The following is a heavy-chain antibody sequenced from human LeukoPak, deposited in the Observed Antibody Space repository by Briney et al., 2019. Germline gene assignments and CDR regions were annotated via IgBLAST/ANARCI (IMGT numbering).Heavy chain of an antibody. V-gene: IGHV1-69*05. Sequence: GASVKVSCKASGYTFRNYGITWVRQAPGQGLEWMGGIIPIFGTANYAQKFQGRVTITTDESTSTAYMELSSLRSEDTAVYYCARQIAAAGTSYFDYWGQGTLVTVSS. D-gene: IGHD6-13*01. J-gene: IGHJ4*02. CDR1: GYTFRNYG. CDR3: ARQIAAAGTSYFDY. CDR2: IIPIFGTA.